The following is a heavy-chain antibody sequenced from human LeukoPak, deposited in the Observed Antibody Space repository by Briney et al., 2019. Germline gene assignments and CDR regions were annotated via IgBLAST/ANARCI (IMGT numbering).Heavy chain of an antibody. J-gene: IGHJ4*02. CDR1: GFTFSSYA. Sequence: HAGGSLRLSCAASGFTFSSYAMSWVRQAPGKGLEWVSFISSSSSTIYYADSVKGRFTISRDNAKNSLYLQMNSLRAEDTAVYYCARDLLTYGDHRGDYWGQGTLVTVSS. CDR3: ARDLLTYGDHRGDY. V-gene: IGHV3-48*01. D-gene: IGHD4/OR15-4a*01. CDR2: ISSSSSTI.